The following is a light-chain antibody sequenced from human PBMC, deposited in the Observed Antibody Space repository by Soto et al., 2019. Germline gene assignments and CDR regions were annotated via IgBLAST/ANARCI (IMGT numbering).Light chain of an antibody. CDR1: QSVSSSY. J-gene: IGKJ2*01. CDR2: GAS. V-gene: IGKV3-20*01. Sequence: EIVLTQSPGTLSVSPGERATLSCRASQSVSSSYLAWYQQESGQAPSLLIYGASSRATGIPDRFSGSGSGTDFTRTISRLEPEDFEVYYCQQYGSSLYTFGQGTKVEIK. CDR3: QQYGSSLYT.